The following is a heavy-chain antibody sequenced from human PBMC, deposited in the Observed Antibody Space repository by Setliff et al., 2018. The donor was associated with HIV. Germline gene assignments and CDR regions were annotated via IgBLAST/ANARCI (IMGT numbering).Heavy chain of an antibody. CDR3: AREVVGATERYYFDY. J-gene: IGHJ4*02. D-gene: IGHD1-26*01. CDR2: ISYDGSNK. V-gene: IGHV3-30*03. CDR1: GFTFSSYG. Sequence: GGSLRLSCAASGFTFSSYGMHWVRQAPGKGLEWVAVISYDGSNKYYVDSVKGRFTISRDNAKNSVYLEMNSLRAEDTAVYYCAREVVGATERYYFDYWGQGTLVTVSS.